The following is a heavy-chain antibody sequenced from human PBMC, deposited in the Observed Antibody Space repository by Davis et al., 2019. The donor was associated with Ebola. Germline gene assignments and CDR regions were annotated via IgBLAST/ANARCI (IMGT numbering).Heavy chain of an antibody. Sequence: PGGSLRLSCAASGFTFSSYAMHWVRQAPGKGLEWVAVISYDGSNKYYADSVKGRFTISRDNSKNTLYLQMNSLRAEDTAVYYCAKSRDPSGSYGGGDYWGQGTLVTVSS. D-gene: IGHD1-26*01. CDR1: GFTFSSYA. CDR2: ISYDGSNK. CDR3: AKSRDPSGSYGGGDY. V-gene: IGHV3-30*04. J-gene: IGHJ4*02.